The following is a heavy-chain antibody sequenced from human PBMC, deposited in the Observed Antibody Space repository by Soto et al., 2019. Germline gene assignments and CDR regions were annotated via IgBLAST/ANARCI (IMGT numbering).Heavy chain of an antibody. CDR2: MNPNSGNT. CDR1: GYTFTSYD. CDR3: ASGGAELLWFGELLDYGMDV. V-gene: IGHV1-8*01. D-gene: IGHD3-10*01. Sequence: VASVKVSCKASGYTFTSYDINWVRQATGQGLEWMGWMNPNSGNTGYAQKFQGRVTMTRNNSISTAYMELSSLRSEDTAVYYCASGGAELLWFGELLDYGMDVWGQGTTVTVSS. J-gene: IGHJ6*02.